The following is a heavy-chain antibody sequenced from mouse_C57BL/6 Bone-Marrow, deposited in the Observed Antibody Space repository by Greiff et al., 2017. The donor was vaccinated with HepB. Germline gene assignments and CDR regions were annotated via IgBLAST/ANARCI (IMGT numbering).Heavy chain of an antibody. D-gene: IGHD3-2*02. V-gene: IGHV1-15*01. CDR2: IDPETGGT. CDR3: TRGLRLLFDY. CDR1: GYTFTDYE. J-gene: IGHJ2*01. Sequence: QVQLQQSGAELVRPGASVTLSCKASGYTFTDYEMHWVKQTPVHGLEWIGAIDPETGGTAYNQKFTGKAILTADKSSSTAYMELRSLTSEDSAVYYCTRGLRLLFDYWGQGTTLTVSS.